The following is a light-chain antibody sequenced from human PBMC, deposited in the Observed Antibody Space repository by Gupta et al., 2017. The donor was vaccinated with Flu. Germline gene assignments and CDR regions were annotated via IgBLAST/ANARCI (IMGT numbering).Light chain of an antibody. V-gene: IGLV2-14*01. Sequence: SALTQPASVSGSPGPSITLSCTGTTRDVGIHNYVSWYQQYPGKAPKVILFEVSNRAFGISSRFSGSWSGNTASLTISGRETEDEAYYFCASYTDTAGWVFGGGTRLAVL. CDR3: ASYTDTAGWV. CDR2: EVS. J-gene: IGLJ3*02. CDR1: TRDVGIHNY.